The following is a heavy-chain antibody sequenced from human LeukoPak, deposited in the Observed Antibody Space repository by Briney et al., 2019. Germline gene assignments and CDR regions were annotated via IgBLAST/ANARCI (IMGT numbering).Heavy chain of an antibody. Sequence: GGSLRLSCAASGFTFSSYWMHWVRQAPGKGLVWVSRINSDGSSTRYADSVKGRFTISRDNAKNTLYLQMNSLGAEDTAVYSCARDENYGDPHFDYWGQGTLVTVPS. CDR1: GFTFSSYW. V-gene: IGHV3-74*01. CDR2: INSDGSST. D-gene: IGHD4-17*01. J-gene: IGHJ4*02. CDR3: ARDENYGDPHFDY.